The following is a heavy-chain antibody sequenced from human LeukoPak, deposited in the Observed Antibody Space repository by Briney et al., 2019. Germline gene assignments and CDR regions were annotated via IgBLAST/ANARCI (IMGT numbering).Heavy chain of an antibody. Sequence: GGSLRLSCAASGFTFSSYSMNWVRQAPGKGLEWVSSISSSSSYIYYADSVKGRFTISRDNAKNSLYLQMNSLRAEDTAVYYCARGYCGSTSCAFDIWGQGTMVTVSS. V-gene: IGHV3-21*01. D-gene: IGHD2-2*01. J-gene: IGHJ3*02. CDR3: ARGYCGSTSCAFDI. CDR1: GFTFSSYS. CDR2: ISSSSSYI.